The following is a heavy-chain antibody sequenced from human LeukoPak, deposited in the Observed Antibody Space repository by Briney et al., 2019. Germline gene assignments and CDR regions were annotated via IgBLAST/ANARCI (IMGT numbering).Heavy chain of an antibody. CDR2: INPHSGGR. Sequence: ASVKVSCKASGYSFTDYYIHWVRQAPGQGLEWMGWINPHSGGRNLAQKFQGRVTMTTDTSTSTAYMELRSLRSDDTAVYYCARDCGGDCYAALGYWGQGTLVTVSS. CDR3: ARDCGGDCYAALGY. J-gene: IGHJ4*02. V-gene: IGHV1-2*02. CDR1: GYSFTDYY. D-gene: IGHD2-21*02.